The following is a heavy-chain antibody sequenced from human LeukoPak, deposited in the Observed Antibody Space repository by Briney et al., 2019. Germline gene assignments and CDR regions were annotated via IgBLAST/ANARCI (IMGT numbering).Heavy chain of an antibody. Sequence: GGSLRLSCAASGFTFSSYGMHWVRQAPGKGLEWVAFIRYDGSNKYYADSVKGRFTISRDNSKNTLYLQMNSLRAEDTAVYYCAKDRSAYGSGSYSDDYWGQGTLVTVSS. CDR2: IRYDGSNK. CDR1: GFTFSSYG. CDR3: AKDRSAYGSGSYSDDY. D-gene: IGHD3-10*01. J-gene: IGHJ4*02. V-gene: IGHV3-30*02.